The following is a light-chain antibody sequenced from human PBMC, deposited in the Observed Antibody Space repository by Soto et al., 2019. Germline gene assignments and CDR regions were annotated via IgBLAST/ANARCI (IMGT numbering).Light chain of an antibody. J-gene: IGLJ3*02. CDR2: NNN. CDR1: SSNIGRNA. Sequence: QSELTQPPSASETPGQRVTISCSGSSSNIGRNAVNWYQHLPGTAPKLLIYNNNQRPSGVPDRFSGSKSGTSASLAISGLQSEDEADYYCAAWDDSLSGLLFGGGTKVTVL. CDR3: AAWDDSLSGLL. V-gene: IGLV1-44*01.